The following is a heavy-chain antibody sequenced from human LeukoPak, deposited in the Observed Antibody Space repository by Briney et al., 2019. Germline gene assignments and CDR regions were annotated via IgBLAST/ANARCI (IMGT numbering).Heavy chain of an antibody. V-gene: IGHV4-59*12. CDR1: GGSISSYY. CDR3: ARAYSSSFPSLYYYYMDV. CDR2: IYYSGST. Sequence: PSETLSLTCTVSGGSISSYYWSWIRQPAGKGLEWIGYIYYSGSTYYNPSLKSRVTISVDTSKNQFSLKLSSVTAADTAVYYCARAYSSSFPSLYYYYMDVWGKGTTVTVSS. D-gene: IGHD6-13*01. J-gene: IGHJ6*03.